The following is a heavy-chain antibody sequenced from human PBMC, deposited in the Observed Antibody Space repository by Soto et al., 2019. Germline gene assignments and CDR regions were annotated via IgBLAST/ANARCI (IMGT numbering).Heavy chain of an antibody. CDR1: GGSISNGGYY. J-gene: IGHJ5*02. V-gene: IGHV4-31*03. D-gene: IGHD3-10*01. CDR2: IYYSGTT. CDR3: ARDGRPGNWFDP. Sequence: QVQLQESGPGLVKPSQTLSLTCTVSGGSISNGGYYWSWIRQHPGKGLEWIGYIYYSGTTYYNPSLKSRVTMSVDTSKNQFSLKLSSVTAADTAVYYCARDGRPGNWFDPWGQGTLVTVSS.